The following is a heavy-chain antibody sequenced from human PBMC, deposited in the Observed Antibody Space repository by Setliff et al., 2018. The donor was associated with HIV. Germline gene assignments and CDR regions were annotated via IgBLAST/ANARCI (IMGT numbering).Heavy chain of an antibody. CDR1: GYTFTSYG. J-gene: IGHJ4*02. CDR3: TREIRDGYPRSSN. CDR2: ISAYNGNT. D-gene: IGHD3-10*01. Sequence: ASVKVSCKASGYTFTSYGISWVRQAPGQGLEWMGWISAYNGNTNYAQKLQGRVTMTTDTSTSTAYMELRSLRTEDTGFYFCTREIRDGYPRSSNWGQGTLVTVSS. V-gene: IGHV1-18*01.